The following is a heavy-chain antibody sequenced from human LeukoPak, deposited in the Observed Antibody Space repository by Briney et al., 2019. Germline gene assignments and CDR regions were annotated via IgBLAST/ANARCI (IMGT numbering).Heavy chain of an antibody. V-gene: IGHV3-23*01. CDR2: ISNNGGYT. D-gene: IGHD2-15*01. J-gene: IGHJ4*02. Sequence: GSLSLSCAASGFTFSSSAMRWVRQAPGKGLEWVSAISNNGGYTYYADSVQGRFTISRDNSKSTLCLQMNSLKAEDTAVYYCAKQLGYCSDGSCYFPYWGQGTLVTVSS. CDR1: GFTFSSSA. CDR3: AKQLGYCSDGSCYFPY.